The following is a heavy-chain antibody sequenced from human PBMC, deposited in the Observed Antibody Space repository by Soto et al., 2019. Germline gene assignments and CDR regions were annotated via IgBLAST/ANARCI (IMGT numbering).Heavy chain of an antibody. J-gene: IGHJ6*02. Sequence: EVQLVESGGGLVQPGGSVRLSCAASKFTITSYWMHWVRQAPGKGLVWVSRINSDGSSISYADAVKGRFTISRDNAKNTLYLQMNSLGVGDTAVYYCAREVSHGYVLRGMDVWGQGTTVTVFS. CDR3: AREVSHGYVLRGMDV. D-gene: IGHD5-18*01. CDR1: KFTITSYW. CDR2: INSDGSSI. V-gene: IGHV3-74*01.